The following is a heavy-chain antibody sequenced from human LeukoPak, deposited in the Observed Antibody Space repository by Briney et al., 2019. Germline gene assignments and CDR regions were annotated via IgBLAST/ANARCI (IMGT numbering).Heavy chain of an antibody. V-gene: IGHV4-4*07. CDR3: ARGRDTALNYLDL. CDR2: ISTSGSP. CDR1: SGSIIRYH. D-gene: IGHD5-18*01. J-gene: IGHJ2*01. Sequence: SETLSLTCTVSSGSIIRYHWSWIRQSAEKGLEWIGRISTSGSPNYNPSLRSRVSMSADTSKNQVSLQVTSVTAADTAVYYCARGRDTALNYLDLWGRGTLVTVSS.